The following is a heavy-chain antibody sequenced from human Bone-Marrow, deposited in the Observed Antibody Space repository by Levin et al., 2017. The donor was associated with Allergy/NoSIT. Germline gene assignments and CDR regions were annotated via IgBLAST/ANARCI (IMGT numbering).Heavy chain of an antibody. D-gene: IGHD3-3*01. V-gene: IGHV5-51*01. J-gene: IGHJ5*02. CDR2: IYPGDSDT. CDR3: ARQGRPITIFGVLNWFDP. CDR1: GYSFTSYW. Sequence: GGSLRLSCKGSGYSFTSYWIGWVRQMPGKGLEWMGIIYPGDSDTRYSPSFQGQVTISADKSISTAYLQWSSLKASDTAMYYCARQGRPITIFGVLNWFDPWGQGTLVTVSS.